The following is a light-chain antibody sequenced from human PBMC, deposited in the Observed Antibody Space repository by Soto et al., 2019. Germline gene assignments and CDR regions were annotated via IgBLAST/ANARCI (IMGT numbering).Light chain of an antibody. Sequence: EIVMTQSPATLSVSPGERATLSCRASQSVSSNLAWYQQKPGQAPRLLIYGASTRATGIPARFSGSGSGTEFTLTISSLQSEDFAVYYCKQYNNSPPETFAQGTKV. V-gene: IGKV3-15*01. CDR3: KQYNNSPPET. J-gene: IGKJ1*01. CDR2: GAS. CDR1: QSVSSN.